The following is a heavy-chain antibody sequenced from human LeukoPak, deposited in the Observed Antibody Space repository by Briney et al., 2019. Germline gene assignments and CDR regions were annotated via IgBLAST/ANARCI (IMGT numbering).Heavy chain of an antibody. D-gene: IGHD2-15*01. V-gene: IGHV3-23*01. CDR2: ISGSGGST. CDR3: AKDPPCGGGSCYGDY. CDR1: GFTFSSYA. J-gene: IGHJ4*02. Sequence: GGSLRLSGAASGFTFSSYAMSWVRQAPGKGLEWVSAISGSGGSTYYADSVKGRITISRDNSKNTLYLQMNSLRAEDTAVYYCAKDPPCGGGSCYGDYWGQGTLVTVSS.